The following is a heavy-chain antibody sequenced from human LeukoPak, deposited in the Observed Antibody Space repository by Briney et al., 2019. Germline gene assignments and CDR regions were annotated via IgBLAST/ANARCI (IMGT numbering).Heavy chain of an antibody. CDR1: GGTFSSYA. V-gene: IGHV1-69*05. CDR3: ASTGDGYNKDY. CDR2: IIPIFGTA. Sequence: GASVTLSCKASGGTFSSYAIRWVRQPPGQGLEWMGRIIPIFGTANYAQNFQGRVKITTDKSTSTAYWELSSLTSEDTGVYDGASTGDGYNKDYWGQGTLVTVSS. J-gene: IGHJ4*02. D-gene: IGHD5-24*01.